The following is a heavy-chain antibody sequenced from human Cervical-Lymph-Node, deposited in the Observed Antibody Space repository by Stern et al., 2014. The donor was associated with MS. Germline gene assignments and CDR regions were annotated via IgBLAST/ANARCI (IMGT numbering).Heavy chain of an antibody. D-gene: IGHD6-19*01. CDR1: GDSISSYF. V-gene: IGHV4-59*01. J-gene: IGHJ4*02. CDR3: AREAPGGSGWTPFDY. Sequence: QVQLQESGPGLVKPSETLSLTCTVSGDSISSYFWSWIRQSPGKGLEWIGYISYSGSTNYNPSLKSRVTISGDTSKNHLSLKLRSVTAADTAVYYCAREAPGGSGWTPFDYWGQGILVTVSS. CDR2: ISYSGST.